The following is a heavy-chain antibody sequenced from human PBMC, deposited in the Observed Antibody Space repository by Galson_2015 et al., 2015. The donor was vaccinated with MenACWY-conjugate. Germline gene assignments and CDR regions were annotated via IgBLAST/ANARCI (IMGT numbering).Heavy chain of an antibody. J-gene: IGHJ4*02. V-gene: IGHV4-59*01. CDR1: GGSINSYY. D-gene: IGHD3-3*02. Sequence: ATLSLPCSVSGGSINSYYWSWIRQPPGEGLEWIGYMYYSGSANYNPSLKSRVTISVDTSKNQFSLTMTSVTAADTAVYYCARGVNLASMAGYWGQGTLVTVSS. CDR3: ARGVNLASMAGY. CDR2: MYYSGSA.